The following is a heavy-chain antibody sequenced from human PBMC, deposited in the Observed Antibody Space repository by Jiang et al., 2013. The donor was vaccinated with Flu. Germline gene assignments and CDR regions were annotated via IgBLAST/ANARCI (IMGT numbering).Heavy chain of an antibody. D-gene: IGHD3/OR15-3a*01. V-gene: IGHV3-7*03. Sequence: VQLVESGGGLVQPGGSLRLSCAASGLTFDSNWMSWVRQAPGKGLEWVANMKHDGSEKYYVDSVKGRFSMSSDNARNSLFLQMDSLRVEDTAVYYCARMIWTGSNDYWGRGTLVTVSS. CDR1: GLTFDSNW. CDR2: MKHDGSEK. J-gene: IGHJ4*01. CDR3: ARMIWTGSNDY.